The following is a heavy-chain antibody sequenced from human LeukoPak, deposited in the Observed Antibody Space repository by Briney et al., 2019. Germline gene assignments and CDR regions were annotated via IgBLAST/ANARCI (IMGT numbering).Heavy chain of an antibody. V-gene: IGHV4-39*07. CDR2: IYHSGST. Sequence: PSETLSLTCIVSSTSINTNSLYWGWIRQPPGKGLEWIGEIYHSGSTNHNPSLKSRVTISVDKSKNQFSLKLSSVTAADTAVYYCARVSSGWYRNFDYWGQGTLVTVSS. CDR3: ARVSSGWYRNFDY. D-gene: IGHD6-19*01. CDR1: STSINTNSLY. J-gene: IGHJ4*02.